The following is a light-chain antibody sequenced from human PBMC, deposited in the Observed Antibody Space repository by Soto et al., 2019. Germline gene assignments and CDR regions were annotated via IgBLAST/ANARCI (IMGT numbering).Light chain of an antibody. CDR3: QSYDTTNHVV. J-gene: IGLJ2*01. V-gene: IGLV6-57*04. CDR2: EDN. CDR1: SGNIASNY. Sequence: LTQPPSVSESPGKTVTISCTRSSGNIASNYVQWYQQRPGSAPTTVIYEDNQRPSGVPDRFSGSLDSSSNSASLTISGLKTEDEADYYCQSYDTTNHVVFGGGTKLTVL.